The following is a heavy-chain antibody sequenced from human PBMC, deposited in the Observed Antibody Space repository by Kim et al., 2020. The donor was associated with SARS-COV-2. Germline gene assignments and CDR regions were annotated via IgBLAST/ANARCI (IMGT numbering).Heavy chain of an antibody. CDR1: GFTFSKYA. CDR2: IGGSGINT. Sequence: GGSLRLSCAASGFTFSKYAMSWVRQAPGKGLEWVSAIGGSGINTYYVDSVKGRFTISRDNSKNTLSLQMNSLRAEDTAVYYCAKYYYDRTVNARRGAFDIWGLGTMVTVSS. D-gene: IGHD3-22*01. CDR3: AKYYYDRTVNARRGAFDI. J-gene: IGHJ3*02. V-gene: IGHV3-23*01.